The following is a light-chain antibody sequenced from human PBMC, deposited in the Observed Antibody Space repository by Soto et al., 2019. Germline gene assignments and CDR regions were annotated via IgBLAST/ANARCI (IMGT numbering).Light chain of an antibody. CDR1: GSDVGGYNY. V-gene: IGLV2-14*01. J-gene: IGLJ1*01. Sequence: QSALTQPASVSGSPGQSITISCTGTGSDVGGYNYVSWFQQYPGKAPKLMIYDVNTRPSGVSNRFSGSKSGNTASLTISGLQAEDEADYYCSSYTTTDTYVFGTGTK. CDR3: SSYTTTDTYV. CDR2: DVN.